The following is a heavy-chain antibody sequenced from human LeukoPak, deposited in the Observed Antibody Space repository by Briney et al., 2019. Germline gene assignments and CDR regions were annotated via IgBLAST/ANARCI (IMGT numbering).Heavy chain of an antibody. CDR2: IGGSDDRI. CDR1: GFSFSNYG. D-gene: IGHD3-16*01. V-gene: IGHV3-23*01. J-gene: IGHJ5*01. CDR3: ARRGTTGPHNWFDS. Sequence: GGSLRLSCVASGFSFSNYGMTWVRQAPGRGLEWVSGIGGSDDRIEYAASVRGRFAISRGNSKNTLYLQMNSLRAEDSAVYICARRGTTGPHNWFDSWGQGNLVTVSS.